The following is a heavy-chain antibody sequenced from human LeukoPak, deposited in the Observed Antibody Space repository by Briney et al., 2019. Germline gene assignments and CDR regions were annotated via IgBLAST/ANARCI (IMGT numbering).Heavy chain of an antibody. D-gene: IGHD2-8*02. CDR1: GDSVSSNSAG. V-gene: IGHV6-1*01. CDR3: ARFAGGHFDY. Sequence: SQTLSLTCAISGDSVSSNSAGWNWIRQSPLSGLEWLGRTYYRSKWYNDYAVSVKSRITINPDTSKNQFSLQLNSVTPEDTAVYFCARFAGGHFDYWGQGTLVAVSS. CDR2: TYYRSKWYN. J-gene: IGHJ4*02.